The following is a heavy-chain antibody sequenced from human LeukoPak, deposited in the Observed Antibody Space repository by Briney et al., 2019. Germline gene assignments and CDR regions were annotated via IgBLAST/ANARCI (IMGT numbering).Heavy chain of an antibody. J-gene: IGHJ4*02. CDR1: GFTFDDYA. V-gene: IGHV3-9*01. Sequence: SLRLSCAASGFTFDDYAMHWVRQAPGKGLEWVSGISWNSGSIGYADSVKGRFTISRDNAKNLLDLQMNSLRAEDTAVYYCVIDFGSYYFDYWGQRTLVTVSS. D-gene: IGHD3-10*01. CDR2: ISWNSGSI. CDR3: VIDFGSYYFDY.